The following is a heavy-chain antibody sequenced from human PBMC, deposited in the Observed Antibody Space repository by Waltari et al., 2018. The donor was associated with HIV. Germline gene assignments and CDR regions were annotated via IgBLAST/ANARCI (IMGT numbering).Heavy chain of an antibody. Sequence: QVQLQESGPGLVKPSETLSLTCTVSGGSISSYYWRWIRQPPGKGLEWIGYIYYSGSTNYNPSLKSRVTISVDTSKNQFSLKLSSVTAADTAVYYCAREDSSSDFDYWGQGTLVTVSS. CDR2: IYYSGST. CDR3: AREDSSSDFDY. V-gene: IGHV4-59*01. J-gene: IGHJ4*02. D-gene: IGHD2-15*01. CDR1: GGSISSYY.